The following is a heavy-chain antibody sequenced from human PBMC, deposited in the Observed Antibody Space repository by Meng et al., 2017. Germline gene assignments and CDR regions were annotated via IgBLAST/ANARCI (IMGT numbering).Heavy chain of an antibody. D-gene: IGHD2/OR15-2a*01. CDR3: ARVGSFLRDY. J-gene: IGHJ4*02. V-gene: IGHV4-34*01. CDR1: GGSFSGYY. Sequence: QVQRKQWGAGLLKPSEPLSLPCAVYGGSFSGYYWSWIRQPPGKGLEWIGEINHSGSTNYNPSLKSRVTISVDTSKNQFSLKLSSVTAADTAVYYCARVGSFLRDYWGQGTLVTVSS. CDR2: INHSGST.